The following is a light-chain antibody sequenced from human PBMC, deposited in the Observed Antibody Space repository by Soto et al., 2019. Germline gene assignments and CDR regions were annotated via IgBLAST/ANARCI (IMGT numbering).Light chain of an antibody. J-gene: IGLJ2*01. V-gene: IGLV2-14*01. CDR3: CSYTSSSTLV. CDR1: SSDIGGYNF. CDR2: EVT. Sequence: QSVLTQPASVSGSPGQSITISCTGTSSDIGGYNFVSWYQQHPGKAPKLMIYEVTNRPSGVSYRFSGSKSGNTASLRISGLQAEDEADYYCCSYTSSSTLVFGGGTQLTVL.